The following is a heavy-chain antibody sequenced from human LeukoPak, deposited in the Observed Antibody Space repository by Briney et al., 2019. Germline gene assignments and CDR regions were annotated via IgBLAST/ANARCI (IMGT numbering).Heavy chain of an antibody. Sequence: PGGSLRLSCAASGFTFDDYAMHWVRHAPGKGLEWVSGISWNSGSIGYADSVKGRFTISRDNAKNSLYLQMNSLRAEDTALYYCAKDTSPDTAMVSPFDYWGQGTLVTVSS. CDR1: GFTFDDYA. D-gene: IGHD5-18*01. CDR2: ISWNSGSI. V-gene: IGHV3-9*01. CDR3: AKDTSPDTAMVSPFDY. J-gene: IGHJ4*02.